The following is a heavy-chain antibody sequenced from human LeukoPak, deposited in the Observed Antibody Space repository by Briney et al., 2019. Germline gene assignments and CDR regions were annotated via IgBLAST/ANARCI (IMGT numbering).Heavy chain of an antibody. CDR3: TSSASGWYPIADY. D-gene: IGHD6-19*01. Sequence: GGSLRLSCTASGFTFGDYAMSWVRQAPGKGLEWVGFIRSKAYGGTTEYAASVKGRFTISRDDSNSIAYLQMNSLKTEDTAVYYCTSSASGWYPIADYWGQGTLVTVSS. CDR2: IRSKAYGGTT. J-gene: IGHJ4*02. V-gene: IGHV3-49*04. CDR1: GFTFGDYA.